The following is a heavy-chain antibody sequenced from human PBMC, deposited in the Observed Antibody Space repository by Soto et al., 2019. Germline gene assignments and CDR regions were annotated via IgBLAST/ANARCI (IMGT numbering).Heavy chain of an antibody. Sequence: GGSLRLSCAASGFTFSSYAMHWVRQAPGKGLEWVAVISYDGSNKYYADSVKGRFTISRDNSKNTLYLQMNSLRAEDTAVYYYAREPNGNPDYGDYVYYYYYYGMDVWGQGTTVTVSS. D-gene: IGHD4-17*01. V-gene: IGHV3-30-3*01. CDR1: GFTFSSYA. J-gene: IGHJ6*02. CDR3: AREPNGNPDYGDYVYYYYYYGMDV. CDR2: ISYDGSNK.